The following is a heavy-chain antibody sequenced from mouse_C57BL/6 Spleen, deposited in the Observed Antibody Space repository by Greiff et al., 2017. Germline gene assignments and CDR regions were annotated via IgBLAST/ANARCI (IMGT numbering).Heavy chain of an antibody. Sequence: DVMLVESGGGLVKPGGSLKLSCAASGFTFSSYTMSWVRQTPEKRLEWVATISGGGGNTYYPDSVKGRFTISRDNAKNTLYLQMNSLRSEDTALYYCARDSSEGYFDYWGQGTPLTVSS. J-gene: IGHJ2*01. CDR1: GFTFSSYT. D-gene: IGHD3-2*02. CDR2: ISGGGGNT. V-gene: IGHV5-9*01. CDR3: ARDSSEGYFDY.